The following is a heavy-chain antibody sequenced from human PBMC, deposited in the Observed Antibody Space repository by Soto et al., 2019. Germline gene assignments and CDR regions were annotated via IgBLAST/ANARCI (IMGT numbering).Heavy chain of an antibody. CDR3: AYYYGSGSYYYFDY. Sequence: ASVKVSCKASGYTLTSYGISWVRQENGQGLEWMGWISAYNGNTNYAQKLQGRVTMTTDTSTSTAYMELRSLRSDDTAVYYCAYYYGSGSYYYFDYWGQGTLVTVSS. J-gene: IGHJ4*02. CDR1: GYTLTSYG. V-gene: IGHV1-18*01. CDR2: ISAYNGNT. D-gene: IGHD3-10*01.